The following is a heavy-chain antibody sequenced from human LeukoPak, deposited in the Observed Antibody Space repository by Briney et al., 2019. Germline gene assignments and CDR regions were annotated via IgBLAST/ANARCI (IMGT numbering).Heavy chain of an antibody. D-gene: IGHD2-15*01. CDR3: VRGNYCSGGSCYHYYYYYMDV. CDR2: INHSGST. CDR1: GGSFNGYY. V-gene: IGHV4-34*01. J-gene: IGHJ6*03. Sequence: SETLSLTCAVYGGSFNGYYWSWIRQPPGKGLEWIGEINHSGSTNYNPSLKSRVTIPVDMSNNQFSLKLSSVTAADTAVYYCVRGNYCSGGSCYHYYYYYMDVWGKGTTVTVSS.